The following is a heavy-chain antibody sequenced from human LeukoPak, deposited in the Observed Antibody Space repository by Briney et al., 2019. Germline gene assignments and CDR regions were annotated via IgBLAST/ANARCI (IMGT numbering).Heavy chain of an antibody. Sequence: SETLSLTCTVSGDSISSHYWSWIRQPPGKGLEWIGYMYYSGITNYNPCLKSRVTISADTSKNQFSLRLTSVSAADTAVYYCARDRTRTAAPGSWFDPWGQGTLVTVSS. J-gene: IGHJ5*02. CDR3: ARDRTRTAAPGSWFDP. CDR2: MYYSGIT. V-gene: IGHV4-59*11. D-gene: IGHD6-13*01. CDR1: GDSISSHY.